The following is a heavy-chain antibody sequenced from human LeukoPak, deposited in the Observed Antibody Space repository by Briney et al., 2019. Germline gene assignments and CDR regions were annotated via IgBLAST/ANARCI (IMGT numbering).Heavy chain of an antibody. CDR2: IIPIFGTA. CDR3: ASAACSSTSCYFPLSYYYYYMDV. V-gene: IGHV1-69*05. Sequence: SVKVFCRASGGTFSSYAISWVRQAPGQGLEWMGGIIPIFGTANYAQKFQGRVTITTDESTSTAYMELSSLRSEDTAVYYCASAACSSTSCYFPLSYYYYYMDVWGKGTTVTVSS. J-gene: IGHJ6*03. D-gene: IGHD2-2*01. CDR1: GGTFSSYA.